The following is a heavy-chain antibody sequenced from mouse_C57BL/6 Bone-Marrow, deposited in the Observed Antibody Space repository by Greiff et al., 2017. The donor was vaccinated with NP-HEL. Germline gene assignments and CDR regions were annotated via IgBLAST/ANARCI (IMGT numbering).Heavy chain of an antibody. CDR3: ARQLRLRGYYYAMDY. J-gene: IGHJ4*01. CDR1: GYTFTSYG. V-gene: IGHV1-81*01. Sequence: VQLQESGAELARPGASVKLSCKASGYTFTSYGISWVKQRTGQGLEWIGEIYPRSGNTYYNEKFKGKATLTADKSSSPAYRELRSLTSEDSAVYFCARQLRLRGYYYAMDYWGQGTSVTVSS. CDR2: IYPRSGNT. D-gene: IGHD3-2*02.